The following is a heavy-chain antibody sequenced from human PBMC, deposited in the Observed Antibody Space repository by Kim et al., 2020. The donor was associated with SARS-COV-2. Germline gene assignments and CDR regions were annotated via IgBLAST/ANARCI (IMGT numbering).Heavy chain of an antibody. D-gene: IGHD4-17*01. CDR2: IYPGDSDT. CDR3: ARHPMTTVSYWYFDL. Sequence: GESLKISCKGSGYSFTSYWIGWVRQMPGKGLEWMGIIYPGDSDTRYSPSFQGQVTISADKSISTAYLQWSSLKASDTAMYYCARHPMTTVSYWYFDLWGRGTLVTVSS. CDR1: GYSFTSYW. V-gene: IGHV5-51*01. J-gene: IGHJ2*01.